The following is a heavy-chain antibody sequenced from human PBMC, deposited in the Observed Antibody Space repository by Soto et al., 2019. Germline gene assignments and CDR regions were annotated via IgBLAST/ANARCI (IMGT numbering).Heavy chain of an antibody. V-gene: IGHV1-18*01. D-gene: IGHD3-3*01. CDR2: TVANNGYT. CDR3: ARDLYGRVTIFGVVIISGYYYMDV. CDR1: GYAFTSFG. Sequence: ASVKVSCKASGYAFTSFGISWVRQAPGQGLERMGWTVANNGYTKYAQNLQGRVTLITDTSTSTVYMELRSLRYEDTAVYYCARDLYGRVTIFGVVIISGYYYMDVWGKGTTVTVSS. J-gene: IGHJ6*03.